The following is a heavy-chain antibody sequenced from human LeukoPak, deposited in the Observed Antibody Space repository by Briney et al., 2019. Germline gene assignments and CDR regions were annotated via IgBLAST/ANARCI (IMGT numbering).Heavy chain of an antibody. CDR1: GFTISSNY. V-gene: IGHV3-53*05. Sequence: QAGGSLRLSCAASGFTISSNYMNWVRQAPGKGLEWVSVIYSGGTTYYADAVKGRFTISRDNSKNTLHLQMNSLRAEDTAVYYCAKDDRGNEAPFDYWGQGTLVTVSS. CDR2: IYSGGTT. J-gene: IGHJ4*02. CDR3: AKDDRGNEAPFDY.